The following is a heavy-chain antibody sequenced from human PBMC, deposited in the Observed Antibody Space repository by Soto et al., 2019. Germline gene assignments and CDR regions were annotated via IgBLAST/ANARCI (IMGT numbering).Heavy chain of an antibody. Sequence: PGGSLRLSCAASGFPFSSYGMHLVRQSPGKGLEWVAFIWYDGSNKYYADSVKGRFTISRDNSKNTLYLQMNSLRAEDTAVYYCAGSVAGHQDATFDYWGQGKMVTVSS. V-gene: IGHV3-30*02. D-gene: IGHD6-19*01. CDR3: AGSVAGHQDATFDY. J-gene: IGHJ4*02. CDR1: GFPFSSYG. CDR2: IWYDGSNK.